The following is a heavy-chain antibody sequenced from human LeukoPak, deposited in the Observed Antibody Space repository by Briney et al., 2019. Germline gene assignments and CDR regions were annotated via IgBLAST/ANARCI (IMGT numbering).Heavy chain of an antibody. CDR1: GYTFTDYY. J-gene: IGHJ4*02. CDR3: ARPFIETPSLGALDY. CDR2: INPDSGGT. Sequence: ASVTVSCMASGYTFTDYYMHGVRQAPGQGPEWMGWINPDSGGTNYAQNFQGRVTMTRDTSISTAYMELSRLRSDDTAVYYCARPFIETPSLGALDYWGQGTLVTVSS. D-gene: IGHD4-23*01. V-gene: IGHV1-2*02.